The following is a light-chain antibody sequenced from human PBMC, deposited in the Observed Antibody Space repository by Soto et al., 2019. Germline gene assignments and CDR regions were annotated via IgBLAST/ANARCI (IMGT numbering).Light chain of an antibody. J-gene: IGKJ1*01. CDR2: AAS. Sequence: DIQMTQSPSSLSASVGDRVTITCRASQSISSYLNWYQQKPGKAPKLLIYAASSLPSGVPSRFSGSGSGTDFTLTISSLQPQDFATYHCQQSYSTPRTFGQGTKVEIK. CDR3: QQSYSTPRT. CDR1: QSISSY. V-gene: IGKV1-39*01.